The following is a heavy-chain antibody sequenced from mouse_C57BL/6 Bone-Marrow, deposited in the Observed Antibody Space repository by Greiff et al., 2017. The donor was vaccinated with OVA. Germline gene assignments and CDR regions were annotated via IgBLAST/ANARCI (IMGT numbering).Heavy chain of an antibody. J-gene: IGHJ4*01. V-gene: IGHV1-50*01. CDR1: GYTFTSYW. CDR2: IDPSDSYT. D-gene: IGHD2-12*01. CDR3: ARGDDDAMDY. Sequence: QVQLQQPGAELVKPGASVKLSCKASGYTFTSYWMQWVKQRPGQGLEWIGEIDPSDSYTNYNQKFKGKATLTVDTSSSTAYMQLSSLTSEDSAVYYGARGDDDAMDYWGQGTSVTVSS.